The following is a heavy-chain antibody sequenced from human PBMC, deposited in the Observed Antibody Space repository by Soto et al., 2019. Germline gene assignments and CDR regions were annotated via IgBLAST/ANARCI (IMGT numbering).Heavy chain of an antibody. V-gene: IGHV3-23*01. CDR3: AKDYSDSSGYYYDYFDY. CDR1: GFTFSSYA. CDR2: ISGSGGST. D-gene: IGHD3-22*01. Sequence: EVQLLESGGGLVQPGGSLRLSCAASGFTFSSYAMSWVRQAPGKGLEWVSAISGSGGSTYYADSVKGRFTISRDNSKNTLYLQMNSLRAEDTAVYYCAKDYSDSSGYYYDYFDYWGQGTLVTVSS. J-gene: IGHJ4*02.